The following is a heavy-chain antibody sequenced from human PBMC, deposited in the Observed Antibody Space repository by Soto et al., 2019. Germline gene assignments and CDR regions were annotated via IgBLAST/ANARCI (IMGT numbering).Heavy chain of an antibody. D-gene: IGHD4-4*01. V-gene: IGHV3-15*01. J-gene: IGHJ3*02. CDR3: TTLYRVYAFDI. Sequence: PGGSLRLSCAASGSTFSNAWMSWVRQAPGKGLEWVGRIKSKTDGGTTDYAAPVKGRFTISRDDSKNTLYLQMNSLKTEDTAVYYCTTLYRVYAFDIWGQGTMVTVSS. CDR2: IKSKTDGGTT. CDR1: GSTFSNAW.